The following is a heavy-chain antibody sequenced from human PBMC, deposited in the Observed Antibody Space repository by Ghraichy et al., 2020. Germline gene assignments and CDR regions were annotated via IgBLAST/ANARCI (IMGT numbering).Heavy chain of an antibody. D-gene: IGHD1-26*01. Sequence: SETLSLTCTVSGGSISSYYWSWIRQPPGKGLEWIGYIYYSGSTNYNPSLKSRVTISVDTSKNQFSLKLSSVTAADTAVYYCARVAAKGEFDYWGQGTLVTVSS. CDR2: IYYSGST. CDR3: ARVAAKGEFDY. V-gene: IGHV4-59*01. CDR1: GGSISSYY. J-gene: IGHJ4*02.